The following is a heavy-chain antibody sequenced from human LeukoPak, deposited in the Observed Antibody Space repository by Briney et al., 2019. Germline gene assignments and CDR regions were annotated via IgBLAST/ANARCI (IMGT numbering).Heavy chain of an antibody. Sequence: GRSLRLSCAASGLTLSSYSMNWVRQAPGKGLEWVSYISSSTSNIYYADSVKGRFTISRDNAKNSLYLQMNSLRDEDTAVYYCARDVSVGPNAYYFDYWGQGTLVTVSS. D-gene: IGHD1-26*01. CDR2: ISSSTSNI. V-gene: IGHV3-48*02. CDR1: GLTLSSYS. J-gene: IGHJ4*02. CDR3: ARDVSVGPNAYYFDY.